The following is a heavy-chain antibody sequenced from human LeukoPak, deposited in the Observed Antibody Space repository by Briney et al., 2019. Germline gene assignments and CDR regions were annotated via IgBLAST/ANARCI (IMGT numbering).Heavy chain of an antibody. V-gene: IGHV3-66*01. Sequence: GGSLRLSCAASGFTFRTYAMTWVRQAPGKGLEWVSVIYSGGSTYYADSVKGRFTISRDNSKNTLYLQMNSLRAEDTAVYYCTASTTGSPAGRYFDYWGQGTLVTVSS. J-gene: IGHJ4*02. CDR1: GFTFRTYA. CDR3: TASTTGSPAGRYFDY. D-gene: IGHD1/OR15-1a*01. CDR2: IYSGGST.